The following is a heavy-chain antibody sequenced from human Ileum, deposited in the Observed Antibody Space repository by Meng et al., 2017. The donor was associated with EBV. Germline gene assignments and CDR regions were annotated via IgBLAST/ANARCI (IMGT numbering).Heavy chain of an antibody. CDR2: IYYSGST. CDR3: ARNVPGTSAYYD. CDR1: GYSISSTNW. D-gene: IGHD3-22*01. V-gene: IGHV4-28*01. Sequence: VQPQESAPGLVKPSDTLSLTCAVSGYSISSTNWWGWIRQPPGKGLEWIGYIYYSGSTSYNPSLKSRVTMSVDTSKNQFSLNLNSVTAVDTAVYYCARNVPGTSAYYDWGQGTLVTVSS. J-gene: IGHJ4*02.